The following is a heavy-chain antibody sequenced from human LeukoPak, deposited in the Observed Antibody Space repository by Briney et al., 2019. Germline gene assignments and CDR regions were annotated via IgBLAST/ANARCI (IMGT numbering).Heavy chain of an antibody. D-gene: IGHD3-22*01. Sequence: LRLSCAASGFTFSSYAMSWVRQAPGKGLEWIGYIYYSGSTYYNPSLKSRVTISVDTSKNQFSLKLSSVTAADTAVYYCARLPHYYDSSGYYYLDYWGQGTLVTVSS. CDR1: GFTFSSYA. V-gene: IGHV4-31*02. CDR2: IYYSGST. J-gene: IGHJ4*02. CDR3: ARLPHYYDSSGYYYLDY.